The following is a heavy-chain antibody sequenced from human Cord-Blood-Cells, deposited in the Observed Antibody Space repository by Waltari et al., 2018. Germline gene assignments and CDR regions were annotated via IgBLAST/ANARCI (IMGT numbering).Heavy chain of an antibody. V-gene: IGHV4-39*01. Sequence: QLQLQESGPGLVKPSETLSLTCTVSGGSISSSSYYWGWIRQPPGKGLEWIGSIYYRGSTYYNPSLKSRVTISVDTSKNQFSLKLSSVTAADTAVYYCARLRGGGSSGWSVVGYYYYYYMDVWGKGTTVTVSS. CDR1: GGSISSSSYY. CDR2: IYYRGST. CDR3: ARLRGGGSSGWSVVGYYYYYYMDV. D-gene: IGHD6-19*01. J-gene: IGHJ6*03.